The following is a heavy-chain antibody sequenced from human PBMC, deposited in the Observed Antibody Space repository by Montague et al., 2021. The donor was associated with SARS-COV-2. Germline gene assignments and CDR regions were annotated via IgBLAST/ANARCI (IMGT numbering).Heavy chain of an antibody. D-gene: IGHD1-26*01. J-gene: IGHJ5*02. CDR1: GGSIATGGYF. V-gene: IGHV4-61*02. Sequence: TLSLTCTVSGGSIATGGYFWNWIRQPAGKGLEWIGRVYTSGSTSYIPSLNSRLTISIDTSKNRISLNLSFVTATDTAVYYCARAVVSSYPGLFDPWGQGTLVTVSS. CDR2: VYTSGST. CDR3: ARAVVSSYPGLFDP.